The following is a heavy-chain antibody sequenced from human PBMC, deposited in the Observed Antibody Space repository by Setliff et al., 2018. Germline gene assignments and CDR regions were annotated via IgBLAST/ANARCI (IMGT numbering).Heavy chain of an antibody. CDR2: TYHSGST. J-gene: IGHJ3*02. V-gene: IGHV4-38-2*01. CDR3: ARMVRGVIGAFDI. D-gene: IGHD3-10*01. Sequence: SSETLSLTCAVSGYSISSGYYWGWIRQPPGKGLEWIGSTYHSGSTYYNPSLKSRVTISVDTSKNQFSLKLSSVTAADTAVYYCARMVRGVIGAFDIWGQGTMVTVSS. CDR1: GYSISSGYY.